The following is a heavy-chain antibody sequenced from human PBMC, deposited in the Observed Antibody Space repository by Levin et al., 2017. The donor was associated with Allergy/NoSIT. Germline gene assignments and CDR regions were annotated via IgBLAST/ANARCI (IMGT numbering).Heavy chain of an antibody. CDR1: GFTFSSYS. CDR2: ISSSSSTI. J-gene: IGHJ5*02. V-gene: IGHV3-48*01. Sequence: GESLKISCAASGFTFSSYSMNWVRQAPGKGLEWVSYISSSSSTIYYADSVKGRFTISRDNAKNSLYLQMNSLRAEDTAVYYCAREGNYYDSSGYLSWGQGTLVTVSS. CDR3: AREGNYYDSSGYLS. D-gene: IGHD3-22*01.